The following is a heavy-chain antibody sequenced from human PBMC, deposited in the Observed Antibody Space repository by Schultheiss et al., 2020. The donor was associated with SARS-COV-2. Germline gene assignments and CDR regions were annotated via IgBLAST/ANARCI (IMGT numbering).Heavy chain of an antibody. V-gene: IGHV3-13*05. D-gene: IGHD3-22*01. CDR1: GFTFSSYD. J-gene: IGHJ4*02. CDR2: IGTAGDP. Sequence: GGSLRLSCAASGFTFSSYDMHWVRQATGKGLEWVSAIGTAGDPYYPDSVKGRFTISRDNSKNTLYLQMNSLRAEDTAVYYCAKDEGGYYDSSGYFDYWGQGTLVTVSS. CDR3: AKDEGGYYDSSGYFDY.